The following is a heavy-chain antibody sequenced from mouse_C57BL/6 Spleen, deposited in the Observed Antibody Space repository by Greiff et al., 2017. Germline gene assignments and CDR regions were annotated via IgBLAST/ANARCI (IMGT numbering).Heavy chain of an antibody. J-gene: IGHJ4*01. D-gene: IGHD2-2*01. V-gene: IGHV1-64*01. CDR1: GYTFPSYW. CDR2: IHPNSGST. CDR3: ASRSQIYYGYDGTSMDY. Sequence: VQLQQPGAELVKPGASVKLSCKASGYTFPSYWMHWVKQRPGQGLEWIGMIHPNSGSTNYNEKFKSKATLTVDKSSSTAYMQLSSLTSEDSAVYYCASRSQIYYGYDGTSMDYWGQGTSVTVSS.